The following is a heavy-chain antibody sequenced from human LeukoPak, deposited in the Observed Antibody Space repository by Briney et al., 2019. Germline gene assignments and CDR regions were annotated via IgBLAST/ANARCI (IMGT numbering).Heavy chain of an antibody. CDR3: ARRGAL. CDR1: GFTFSSYA. CDR2: IWYDGSIK. Sequence: GGSLRLSCAASGFTFSSYAMHWVRQAPGKGLEWVAFIWYDGSIKYYADSVKGRFTISRDNSKNSLYLQMNSLRAEDTAVYYCARRGALGGQGTLVTVSS. V-gene: IGHV3-33*01. J-gene: IGHJ4*02.